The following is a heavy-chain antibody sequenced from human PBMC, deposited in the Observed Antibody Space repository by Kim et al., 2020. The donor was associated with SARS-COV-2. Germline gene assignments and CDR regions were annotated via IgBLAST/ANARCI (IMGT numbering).Heavy chain of an antibody. V-gene: IGHV4-34*01. D-gene: IGHD6-6*01. J-gene: IGHJ5*02. Sequence: SETLSLTCAVYGGSFSGYYWSWIRQPPGKGLEWIGEINHSGSTNYNPSLKSRVTISVDTSKNQFSLKLSSVTAADTAVYYCARGPRSRIAARGWFDPWGQGTLVTVSS. CDR3: ARGPRSRIAARGWFDP. CDR2: INHSGST. CDR1: GGSFSGYY.